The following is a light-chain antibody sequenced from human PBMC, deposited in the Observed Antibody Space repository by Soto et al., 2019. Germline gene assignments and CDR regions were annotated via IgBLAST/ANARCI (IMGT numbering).Light chain of an antibody. Sequence: QRVLTQPPSVKGAHGHRVTISCTESSSNIGAGYDVHWYRQLPGTAPTVLIYGNINRPSGVPDRFSASKSGTSASLAITGLQAEDEADYYCQSYDNNLVVFGGGTKVTVL. CDR3: QSYDNNLVV. V-gene: IGLV1-40*01. CDR1: SSNIGAGYD. J-gene: IGLJ2*01. CDR2: GNI.